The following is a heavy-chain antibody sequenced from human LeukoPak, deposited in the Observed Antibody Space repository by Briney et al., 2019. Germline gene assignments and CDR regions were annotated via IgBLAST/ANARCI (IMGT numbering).Heavy chain of an antibody. D-gene: IGHD6-13*01. CDR3: AGISSSHRPNFDY. V-gene: IGHV4-39*07. CDR1: GGSISSSSYY. Sequence: SETLSLTCTVSGGSISSSSYYWGWIRQPPGKGLEWIGSIYYSGSTYYNPSLKSRVTISVDTSKNQFSLKLSSVTAADTAVYYCAGISSSHRPNFDYWGQGTLVTVSS. CDR2: IYYSGST. J-gene: IGHJ4*02.